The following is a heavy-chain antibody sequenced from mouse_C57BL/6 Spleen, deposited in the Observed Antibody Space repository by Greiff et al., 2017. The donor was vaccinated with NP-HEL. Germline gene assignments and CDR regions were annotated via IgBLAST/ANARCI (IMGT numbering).Heavy chain of an antibody. Sequence: EVQLVESGGGLVQPGGSLKLSCAASGFTFSDYYMYWVRQTPEKRLEWVAYISNGGGSTYYPDTVKGRFTISRDNAKNTLYLQMSRLKSEDTAMYYCARDAKGAFDYWGQGTTLTVSS. CDR3: ARDAKGAFDY. CDR2: ISNGGGST. CDR1: GFTFSDYY. J-gene: IGHJ2*01. V-gene: IGHV5-12*01.